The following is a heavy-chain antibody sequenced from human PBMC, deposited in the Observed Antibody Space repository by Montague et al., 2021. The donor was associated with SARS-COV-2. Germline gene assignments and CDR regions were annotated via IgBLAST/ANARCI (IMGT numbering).Heavy chain of an antibody. CDR1: GGSMSSYH. J-gene: IGHJ4*02. Sequence: SDTLSLTCSVSGGSMSSYHWVWIRQPLGKGLEWIGYVSYRGSTSYNLSLKSRVTISLDTSKNRFSLRVTSVTAADTAVYYCARDVRYYYDQWGQGILVTVSS. V-gene: IGHV4-59*01. D-gene: IGHD3-10*01. CDR2: VSYRGST. CDR3: ARDVRYYYDQ.